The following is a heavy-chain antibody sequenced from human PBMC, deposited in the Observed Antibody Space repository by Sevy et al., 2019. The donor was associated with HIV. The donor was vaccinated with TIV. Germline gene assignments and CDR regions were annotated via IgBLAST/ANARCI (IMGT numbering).Heavy chain of an antibody. CDR3: ASRRWNRRFFDYDFWSGYPRSPYYYYGMAV. CDR1: GYTFTSYY. V-gene: IGHV1-46*01. D-gene: IGHD3-3*01. CDR2: INPSGGST. J-gene: IGHJ6*02. Sequence: ASVKVSCKASGYTFTSYYMHWVRQAPGQGLEWMGIINPSGGSTSYTQKFQDRVTMTRDTSTSTVYMELSSLRSEDTAVYYCASRRWNRRFFDYDFWSGYPRSPYYYYGMAVWGQGTTVTVSS.